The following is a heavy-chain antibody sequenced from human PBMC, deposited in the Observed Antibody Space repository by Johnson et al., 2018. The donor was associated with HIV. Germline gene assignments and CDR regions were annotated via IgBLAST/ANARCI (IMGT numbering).Heavy chain of an antibody. Sequence: QVQLVESGGGLVKPGGSLRLSCTASGFTFSDYYMSWIRQAPGKGLEWVSYISGSTIMINYANSVKGRFTISRDNAKNSLYLQMNSLRAGDTAVYYCARDGGFVGAFDIWGQGTMVIVSS. CDR2: ISGSTIMI. CDR1: GFTFSDYY. D-gene: IGHD3-16*01. J-gene: IGHJ3*02. V-gene: IGHV3-11*06. CDR3: ARDGGFVGAFDI.